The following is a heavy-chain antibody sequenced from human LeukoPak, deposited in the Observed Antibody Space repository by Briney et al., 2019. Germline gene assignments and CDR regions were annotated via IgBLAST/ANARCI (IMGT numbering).Heavy chain of an antibody. CDR2: ISYDGSNK. Sequence: QPGRSLRLSCAASGFTFSSYGMHWVRQAPGKGLEWVAVISYDGSNKYYADSVKGRFTISRDNSKSTLYLQMNSLRADDTAVYYCVSLRVSTVRDSFDLWGQGTMVTVSS. J-gene: IGHJ3*01. V-gene: IGHV3-30*03. CDR1: GFTFSSYG. D-gene: IGHD3-10*01. CDR3: VSLRVSTVRDSFDL.